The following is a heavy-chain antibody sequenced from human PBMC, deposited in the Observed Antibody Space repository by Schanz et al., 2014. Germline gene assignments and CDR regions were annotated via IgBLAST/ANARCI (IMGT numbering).Heavy chain of an antibody. D-gene: IGHD6-19*01. CDR2: IDYAGST. Sequence: EVQLLESGGGLVQPGGSLRLSCVASGFTFSSYAMSWVRQPPGKGLEWVSLIDYAGSTNYADSVKGRMTVSRDTSKNALFLQMNNLRAEDTAVYYCASPPISVAGRLADYWGQGILVAVSS. J-gene: IGHJ4*02. CDR1: GFTFSSYA. V-gene: IGHV3-66*01. CDR3: ASPPISVAGRLADY.